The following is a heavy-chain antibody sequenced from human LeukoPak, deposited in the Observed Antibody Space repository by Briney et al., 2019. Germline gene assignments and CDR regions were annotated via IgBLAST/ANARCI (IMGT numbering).Heavy chain of an antibody. Sequence: GGSLRLSRAASGFTFSTCDMKWVRQTTGKGLEWVSAIGSAGDTDFPGSVKGRFTISRESAKNSLYLQMNSLRAEDTAVYYCARDLSDFGVKNENWFDPWGQGTLVTVSS. D-gene: IGHD3-3*01. J-gene: IGHJ5*02. CDR1: GFTFSTCD. V-gene: IGHV3-13*01. CDR3: ARDLSDFGVKNENWFDP. CDR2: IGSAGDT.